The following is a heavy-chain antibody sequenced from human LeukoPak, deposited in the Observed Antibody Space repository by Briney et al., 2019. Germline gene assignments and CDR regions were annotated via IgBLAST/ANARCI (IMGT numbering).Heavy chain of an antibody. D-gene: IGHD5-18*01. CDR1: GGSISSGDYY. Sequence: SETLSLTCTVSGGSISSGDYYWSWIRQPPWKGLEWIGYIYYSGSTYYNPSLKSRVTISVDTSKNQFSLKLSSVTATDTAVYYCARGVDTAMVTFFDYWGQGTLVTVSS. J-gene: IGHJ4*02. CDR3: ARGVDTAMVTFFDY. V-gene: IGHV4-30-4*08. CDR2: IYYSGST.